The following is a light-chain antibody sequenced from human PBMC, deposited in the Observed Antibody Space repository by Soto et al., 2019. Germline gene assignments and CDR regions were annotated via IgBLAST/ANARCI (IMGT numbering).Light chain of an antibody. CDR2: SAS. Sequence: DIQMTQSPYAMSASVGDRVTISCRASHNINYYLAWFQQKPGKVPKRLIYSASSLQSGVPSRFSGIGSGTEFTLTITGLQPEDTAIYYWLQHNSYPLTFGGGTKVEIK. CDR3: LQHNSYPLT. J-gene: IGKJ4*01. V-gene: IGKV1-17*03. CDR1: HNINYY.